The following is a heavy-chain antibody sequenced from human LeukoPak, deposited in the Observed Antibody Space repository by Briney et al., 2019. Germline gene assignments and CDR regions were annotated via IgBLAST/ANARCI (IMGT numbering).Heavy chain of an antibody. CDR3: ARRKYYTIEN. CDR1: GDSISSSGYY. CDR2: IYYSGRT. J-gene: IGHJ4*02. Sequence: SETLSLTCTVSGDSISSSGYYWGWIRQPPGKGLEWIASIYYSGRTYYNPSLKRRITISVDSSKNQFSLRLSSVTAADTAVYYCARRKYYTIENWGQGTLVTVSS. D-gene: IGHD3-10*01. V-gene: IGHV4-39*01.